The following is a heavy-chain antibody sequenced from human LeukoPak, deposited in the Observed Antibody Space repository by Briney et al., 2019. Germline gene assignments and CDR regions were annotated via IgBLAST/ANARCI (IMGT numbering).Heavy chain of an antibody. CDR1: GFPFSYYG. V-gene: IGHV3-30*02. Sequence: GGSLRLSCAASGFPFSYYGMHWVRQAPSKGLEWVAFIRFEGTEKFYADSVKGRFTISRDNSKDTLHLEMNSLRVEDTAIYYCAKDMMRDRWFGESWGQGTLVTVSS. CDR2: IRFEGTEK. D-gene: IGHD3-10*01. J-gene: IGHJ5*02. CDR3: AKDMMRDRWFGES.